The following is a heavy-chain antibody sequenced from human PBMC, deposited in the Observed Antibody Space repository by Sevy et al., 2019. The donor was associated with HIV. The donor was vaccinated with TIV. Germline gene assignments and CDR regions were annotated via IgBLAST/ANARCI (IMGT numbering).Heavy chain of an antibody. CDR3: TTEGAD. CDR1: GFSFSDAW. CDR2: VRSKGDGRTA. Sequence: GGSLRLSCAASGFSFSDAWLSWVRQVPGKGLEWVGRVRSKGDGRTAEYAAPVKGRFTIARDDSKNTMYVQMNNLKNDDTGIYYCTTEGADWGQGTLVTVSS. J-gene: IGHJ1*01. V-gene: IGHV3-15*01.